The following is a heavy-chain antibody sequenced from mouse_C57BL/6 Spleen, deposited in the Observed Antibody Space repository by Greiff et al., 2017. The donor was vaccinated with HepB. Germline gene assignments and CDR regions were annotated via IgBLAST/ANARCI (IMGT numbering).Heavy chain of an antibody. V-gene: IGHV1-80*01. Sequence: QVQLQQSGAELVKPGASVKISCKASGYAFSSYWMNWVKQRPGKGLEWIGQIYPGDGDTNYNGKFKGKATLTADKSSSTAYMQLSSLTSDDSAVYFCAREGGYGNYHYWGQGTTLTVSS. CDR1: GYAFSSYW. J-gene: IGHJ2*01. CDR3: AREGGYGNYHY. CDR2: IYPGDGDT. D-gene: IGHD2-10*02.